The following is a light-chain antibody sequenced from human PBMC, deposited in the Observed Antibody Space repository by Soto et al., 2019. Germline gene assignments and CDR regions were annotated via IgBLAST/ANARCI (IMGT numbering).Light chain of an antibody. V-gene: IGKV3-20*01. CDR1: QTVSTSY. Sequence: EIVLTQSPGTLSLSPGERATLSCRASQTVSTSYVAWYQQKPGQAPRLLIYGASSRATGIPDRFSGSGSGTDYTLTISRLEPEDFAVYYCQQHGFSLIAFGGGTKVEI. J-gene: IGKJ4*01. CDR3: QQHGFSLIA. CDR2: GAS.